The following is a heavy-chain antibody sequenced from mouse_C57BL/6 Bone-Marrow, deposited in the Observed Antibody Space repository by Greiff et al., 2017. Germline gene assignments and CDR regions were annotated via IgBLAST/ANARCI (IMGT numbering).Heavy chain of an antibody. V-gene: IGHV1-54*01. CDR2: INPGSGGT. J-gene: IGHJ2*01. Sequence: VQLQQSGAELVRPGTSVKVSCKASGYAFTNYLIEWVKQRPGQGLEWIGVINPGSGGTNYNEKFKGKATLTADKSSSTAYMQLSSLTSEDSAVYFCARVWGLLRDYFDYWGQGTTLTVSS. CDR1: GYAFTNYL. CDR3: ARVWGLLRDYFDY. D-gene: IGHD1-1*01.